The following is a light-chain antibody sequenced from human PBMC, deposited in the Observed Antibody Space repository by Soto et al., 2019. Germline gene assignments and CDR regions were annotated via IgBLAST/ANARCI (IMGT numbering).Light chain of an antibody. Sequence: DIQMTQSPSTLSTSVVDRVTITCRASQSISSWLAWYQQKPGKAPKLLVYDASSLESGVPSRFSGSGSGTEFTLTISSLQSDDFATYYCQQYSTYPITFGQGTRLEI. J-gene: IGKJ5*01. CDR1: QSISSW. V-gene: IGKV1-5*01. CDR2: DAS. CDR3: QQYSTYPIT.